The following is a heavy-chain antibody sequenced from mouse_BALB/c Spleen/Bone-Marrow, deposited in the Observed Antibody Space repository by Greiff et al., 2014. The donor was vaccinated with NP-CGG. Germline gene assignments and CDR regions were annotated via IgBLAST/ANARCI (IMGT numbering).Heavy chain of an antibody. CDR3: ARGREYDVFSY. CDR1: GYTFTSYW. V-gene: IGHV1-74*04. CDR2: IDPYDSET. D-gene: IGHD2-14*01. J-gene: IGHJ3*01. Sequence: VQLQESGAELVRPGASVKLSCKASGYTFTSYWMNWVKQRPEQGLEWIGRIDPYDSETHYNQKFKDKSILTVDKSSSTAYMQLSSLASDDSAFYYCARGREYDVFSYWGQGTLVTVSA.